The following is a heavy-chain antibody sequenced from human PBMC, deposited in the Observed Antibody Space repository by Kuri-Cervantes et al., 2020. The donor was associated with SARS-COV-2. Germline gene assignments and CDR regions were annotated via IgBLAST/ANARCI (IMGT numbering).Heavy chain of an antibody. CDR2: INPNSGGT. CDR3: ARDMDALVGATLDY. J-gene: IGHJ4*02. V-gene: IGHV1-2*02. Sequence: ASVNVCCKAPETTFPNYDINWVRQATGQGLEWMGWINPNSGGTNYAQKFQGRVTMTRDTSISAAYMELSRLRSDDTAVYYCARDMDALVGATLDYWGQGTLVTVSS. D-gene: IGHD1-26*01. CDR1: ETTFPNYD.